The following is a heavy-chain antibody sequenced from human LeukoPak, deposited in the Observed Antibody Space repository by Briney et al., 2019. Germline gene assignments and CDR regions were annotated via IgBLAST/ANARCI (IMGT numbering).Heavy chain of an antibody. CDR3: ARSGYSSSLLDY. D-gene: IGHD6-13*01. CDR1: GFTFSSDA. CDR2: ISGSGGST. J-gene: IGHJ4*02. V-gene: IGHV3-23*01. Sequence: GGSLRLSCAASGFTFSSDAMSWVRQAPGKGLEWVSTISGSGGSTYYADSVKGRFTISRDNAKNSLYLQMNSLRAEDTAVYYCARSGYSSSLLDYWGQGTLVTVSS.